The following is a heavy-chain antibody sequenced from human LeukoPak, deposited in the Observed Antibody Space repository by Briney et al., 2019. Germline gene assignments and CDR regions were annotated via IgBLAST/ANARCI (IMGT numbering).Heavy chain of an antibody. CDR3: ARSRITMIVVGAFDI. D-gene: IGHD3-22*01. J-gene: IGHJ3*02. Sequence: NPSETLSLTCTVSGGSISSGDYYWSWIRQPPGKGLEWIGYIYYSGSTYYNPSLKSRVTISVDTSKNQFSLKLSSVTAADTAVYYCARSRITMIVVGAFDIWGQGTMVTVSS. V-gene: IGHV4-30-4*01. CDR1: GGSISSGDYY. CDR2: IYYSGST.